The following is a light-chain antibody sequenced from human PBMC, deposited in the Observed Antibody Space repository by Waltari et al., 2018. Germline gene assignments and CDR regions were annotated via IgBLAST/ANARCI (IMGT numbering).Light chain of an antibody. Sequence: QSALTQPRSVSGSPGQSVAISCTGTNSDVGGYNYVSWYQHHPGKAPKLMIYDVNKRPSGVPDRFSGSKSGNTASLTISGLQAEDEAEYYCCSYAGSNSWLFGGGTKLTVL. CDR3: CSYAGSNSWL. V-gene: IGLV2-11*01. CDR2: DVN. J-gene: IGLJ3*02. CDR1: NSDVGGYNY.